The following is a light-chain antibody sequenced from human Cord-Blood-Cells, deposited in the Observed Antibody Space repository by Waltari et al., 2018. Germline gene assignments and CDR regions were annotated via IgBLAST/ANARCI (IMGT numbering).Light chain of an antibody. J-gene: IGKJ5*01. Sequence: DIQMTQYPSSLPASVGDRVTITCQASQDISNYLHWYQQKPGKAPKLLLYDASKLETGVPSRFSGSGSGTDFTFTISSLQPEDIATYYCQQYDNLLTFGQGTRLEIK. CDR2: DAS. V-gene: IGKV1-33*01. CDR1: QDISNY. CDR3: QQYDNLLT.